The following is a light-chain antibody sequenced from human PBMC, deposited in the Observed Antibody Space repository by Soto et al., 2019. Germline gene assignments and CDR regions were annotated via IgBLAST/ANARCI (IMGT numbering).Light chain of an antibody. CDR3: QKLNDYPLYT. CDR2: GTS. V-gene: IGKV1-9*01. J-gene: IGKJ2*01. Sequence: DIPLTQSPSFLSASVGDTVTITCRTSQVISSYFAWYQQKPGKAPRLLIYGTSTLQSGVPSRFSGSGYGAEFTLTISSLQPEDFATYYCQKLNDYPLYTFGQGTKLEIK. CDR1: QVISSY.